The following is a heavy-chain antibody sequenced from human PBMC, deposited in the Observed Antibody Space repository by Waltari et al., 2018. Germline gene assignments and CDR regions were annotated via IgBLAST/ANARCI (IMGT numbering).Heavy chain of an antibody. CDR1: GGTFSSYA. V-gene: IGHV1-69*09. D-gene: IGHD5-18*01. CDR2: VIPILGIA. CDR3: ARGKGLPNFDY. Sequence: QVQLVQSGAEVKKPGSSVKVSCKASGGTFSSYAISWVRQAPGQGLEWMGRVIPILGIANYAQKCQGRGTITADKSTSTAYMELSSLRSEDTAVYYCARGKGLPNFDYWGQGTLVTVSS. J-gene: IGHJ4*02.